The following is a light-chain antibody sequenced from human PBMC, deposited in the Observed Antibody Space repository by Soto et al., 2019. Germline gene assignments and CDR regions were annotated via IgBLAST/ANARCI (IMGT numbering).Light chain of an antibody. Sequence: DIQMTQSPSTLSASVGDRVTITCRASQSSSSWLAWYQQKPGKAPKLLIYDASSLESGVPSRFSGSGSGTESTLSISSLQPDDFATYYCQQYNSYLTFGGGTKVEIK. CDR1: QSSSSW. CDR3: QQYNSYLT. V-gene: IGKV1-5*01. CDR2: DAS. J-gene: IGKJ4*01.